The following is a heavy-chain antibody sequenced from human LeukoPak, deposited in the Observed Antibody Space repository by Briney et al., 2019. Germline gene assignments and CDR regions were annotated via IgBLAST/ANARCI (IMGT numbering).Heavy chain of an antibody. CDR1: GFTFSSYA. CDR3: VKRGRYGDYSYDY. J-gene: IGHJ4*02. Sequence: SGGSLRLSCSASGFTFSSYAMHWVRQAPGKGLQCVSAISSSGDITYYADSVKDRFTISRDNSKNTLHLQMSSQRPEDTAVYYCVKRGRYGDYSYDYWGQGTLVTVSS. V-gene: IGHV3-64D*06. D-gene: IGHD4-17*01. CDR2: ISSSGDIT.